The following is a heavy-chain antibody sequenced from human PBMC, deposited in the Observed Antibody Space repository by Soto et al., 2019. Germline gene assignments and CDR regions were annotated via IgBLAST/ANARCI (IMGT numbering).Heavy chain of an antibody. J-gene: IGHJ4*02. CDR2: ISYGGST. D-gene: IGHD5-18*01. V-gene: IGHV4-31*01. CDR1: GGSINSGGYC. Sequence: QVQLQESGPGLVKPSQTLSLTCTVSGGSINSGGYCWSWIRQHPGKGLEWIGCISYGGSTSYNAXLXSPXTLSVDTSKNHFSLKLGSVTAADTAVYYCSRGILVWGQGTLITVSS. CDR3: SRGILV.